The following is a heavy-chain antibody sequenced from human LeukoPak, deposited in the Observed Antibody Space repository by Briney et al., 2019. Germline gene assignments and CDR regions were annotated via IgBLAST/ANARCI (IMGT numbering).Heavy chain of an antibody. CDR3: ARRYDFWSGYYMTGGGPSVDMDV. CDR1: GGSISSTSYY. CDR2: IYYSGST. D-gene: IGHD3-3*01. V-gene: IGHV4-39*01. Sequence: PSETLSLTCTVSGGSISSTSYYWGWIRQPPGKGLEWIGSIYYSGSTYYNPSLKSRVTISVDTSKNQFSLKLSSVTAADTAVYYCARRYDFWSGYYMTGGGPSVDMDVWGKGTTVTVSS. J-gene: IGHJ6*03.